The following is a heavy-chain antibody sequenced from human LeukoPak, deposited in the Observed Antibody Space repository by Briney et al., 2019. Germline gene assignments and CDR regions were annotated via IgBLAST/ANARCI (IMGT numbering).Heavy chain of an antibody. Sequence: PGGSLRLSCAASEFTFSSYAMSWVRQAPGKGLEWVSAISGSGGSTYYADSVKGRFNISRDNSKNTLYLQMNSLRAEDTAVYYCAVTTDYYYYGMDVWGQGTTVTVSS. D-gene: IGHD4-17*01. V-gene: IGHV3-23*01. CDR2: ISGSGGST. CDR3: AVTTDYYYYGMDV. CDR1: EFTFSSYA. J-gene: IGHJ6*02.